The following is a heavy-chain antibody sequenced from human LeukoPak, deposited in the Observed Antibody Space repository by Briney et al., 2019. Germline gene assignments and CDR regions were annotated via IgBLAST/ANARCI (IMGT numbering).Heavy chain of an antibody. J-gene: IGHJ4*02. D-gene: IGHD3-10*01. CDR2: ISSSGSTK. V-gene: IGHV3-11*01. CDR3: AKDGAGDYGSGSYYDH. Sequence: GGSLRLSCAASGFTFSGYYMSWIRQAPGKGLEWVAYISSSGSTKYYADSGKGRFTIPRDNAKNSLFLQMNSLRAEDTAVYYCAKDGAGDYGSGSYYDHWGQGTLVTVSS. CDR1: GFTFSGYY.